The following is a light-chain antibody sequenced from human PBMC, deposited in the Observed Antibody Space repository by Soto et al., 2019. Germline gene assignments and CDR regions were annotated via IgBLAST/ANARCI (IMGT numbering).Light chain of an antibody. Sequence: DIQMTQSPSTLSASVGDRVTITCRASQSISSWLAWYQQKSGKAPKLLIYKASSLESGVQPRFSGSGSGTEFTLTISSLQPDDFATYYCQQYNSYPWTFGQGTKVEIK. CDR3: QQYNSYPWT. CDR2: KAS. V-gene: IGKV1-5*03. CDR1: QSISSW. J-gene: IGKJ1*01.